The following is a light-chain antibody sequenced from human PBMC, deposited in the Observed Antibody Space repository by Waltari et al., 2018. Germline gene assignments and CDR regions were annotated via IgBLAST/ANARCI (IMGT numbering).Light chain of an antibody. CDR1: MSNVGGGG. Sequence: QSLLTQAPSASGTPGQRVTVSCSGSMSNVGGGGVDWYQQDPGEAPKLLIYSTDARPSGVPDRFSGSKSGTSASLAIRGLRSEDEGDYYCASWDSGLKAYVFGTGTKVTAL. V-gene: IGLV1-44*01. CDR3: ASWDSGLKAYV. J-gene: IGLJ1*01. CDR2: STD.